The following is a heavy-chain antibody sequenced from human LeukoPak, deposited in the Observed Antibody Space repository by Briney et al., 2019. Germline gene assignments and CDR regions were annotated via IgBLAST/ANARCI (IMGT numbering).Heavy chain of an antibody. CDR1: GFTFSSYW. V-gene: IGHV3-7*01. CDR2: IKQDGSEK. J-gene: IGHJ5*02. CDR3: ARDVYDFWSGTGRWFDP. Sequence: GGPLRLSCAASGFTFSSYWMSWVRQAPGKGLEWVANIKQDGSEKYYVDSVKGRFTISRDNAKNSLYLQMNSLRAEDTAVYYCARDVYDFWSGTGRWFDPWGQGTLVTVSS. D-gene: IGHD3-3*01.